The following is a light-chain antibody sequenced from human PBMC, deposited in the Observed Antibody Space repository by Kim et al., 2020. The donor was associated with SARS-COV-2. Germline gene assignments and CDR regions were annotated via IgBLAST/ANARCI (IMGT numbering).Light chain of an antibody. Sequence: QSVLTQPPSVSGAPGQRVTISCTGSRANIGSGYDVKWYQQLPGQAPKLIIFANNNRPSGVPDRISASTSGTSASLAITGLQADDEGTYYCQSFDSGLRVRWVFGGGTK. CDR1: RANIGSGYD. V-gene: IGLV1-40*01. CDR3: QSFDSGLRVRWV. J-gene: IGLJ3*02. CDR2: ANN.